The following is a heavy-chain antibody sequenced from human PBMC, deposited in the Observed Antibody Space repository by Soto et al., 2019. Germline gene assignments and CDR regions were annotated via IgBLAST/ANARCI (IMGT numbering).Heavy chain of an antibody. J-gene: IGHJ4*02. CDR3: ARDYGGSFDY. D-gene: IGHD2-15*01. V-gene: IGHV4-39*02. CDR2: IYYSGNT. Sequence: SETLSLTCTVSGGPISSNSYYLGWIRQPPGKGLEWIGSIYYSGNTYYNPSLKSRVTISVDTSKNQFSLKLSSVAAADTAVYYCARDYGGSFDYWGQGTLVTVSS. CDR1: GGPISSNSYY.